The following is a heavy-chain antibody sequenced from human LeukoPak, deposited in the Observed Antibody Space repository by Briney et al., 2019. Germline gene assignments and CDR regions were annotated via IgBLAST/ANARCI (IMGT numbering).Heavy chain of an antibody. Sequence: SETQSLTCTVSGGSISSSSYYWGWIRQPPGKGLEWIGSIYYSGSTYYNPSLKSRVTISVDTSKNQFSLKLSSVTAADTAVYYCARDRSSGWYFLDYWGQGTLVTVSS. CDR2: IYYSGST. V-gene: IGHV4-39*07. D-gene: IGHD6-19*01. CDR1: GGSISSSSYY. J-gene: IGHJ4*02. CDR3: ARDRSSGWYFLDY.